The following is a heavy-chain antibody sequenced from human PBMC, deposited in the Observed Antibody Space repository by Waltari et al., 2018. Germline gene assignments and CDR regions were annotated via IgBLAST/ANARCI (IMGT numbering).Heavy chain of an antibody. D-gene: IGHD5-12*01. CDR1: GGSFSAYY. J-gene: IGHJ3*01. Sequence: QVQLQQWGAGLLKPSETLSLTCAVYGGSFSAYYWSWIRQPPGKGLEWIGEINDSGSTKYNPALKGRVTISVDTSKNQFSLKLSSVTAADTAVYYCAIRRRDVYNYGRRAFDVWGQGTMVTVSA. CDR3: AIRRRDVYNYGRRAFDV. CDR2: INDSGST. V-gene: IGHV4-34*01.